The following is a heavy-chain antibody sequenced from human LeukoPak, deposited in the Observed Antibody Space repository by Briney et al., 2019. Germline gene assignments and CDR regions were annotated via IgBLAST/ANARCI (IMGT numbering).Heavy chain of an antibody. CDR3: ARDHLVRGVAAFDP. D-gene: IGHD3-10*01. CDR2: INPNSGGT. Sequence: ASVKVSCKASGYTFTGYYMHWVRQAPGQGLEWMGWINPNSGGTNYAQKFQGRVTMTRDTSISTAYMELSRLRSDDTAVYYCARDHLVRGVAAFDPWGQGTLVTVSS. CDR1: GYTFTGYY. J-gene: IGHJ5*02. V-gene: IGHV1-2*02.